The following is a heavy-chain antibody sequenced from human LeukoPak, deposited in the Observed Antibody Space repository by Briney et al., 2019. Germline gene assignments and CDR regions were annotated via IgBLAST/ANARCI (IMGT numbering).Heavy chain of an antibody. CDR2: INPNSGGR. J-gene: IGHJ4*02. CDR3: ARGVAVAGSPNQFDY. V-gene: IGHV1-2*02. Sequence: GASVKVSCKASGCSFIDYYIHWVRQAPGQGLEWMGRINPNSGGRKYAQKYQGRVTVTRDTSISKVYMELSSLRSNDTALYYCARGVAVAGSPNQFDYWGQGSLVTVSS. D-gene: IGHD6-19*01. CDR1: GCSFIDYY.